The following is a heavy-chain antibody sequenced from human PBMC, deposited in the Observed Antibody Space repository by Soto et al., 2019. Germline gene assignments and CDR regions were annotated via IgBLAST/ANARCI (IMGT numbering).Heavy chain of an antibody. CDR3: ARVERGTATTVVDAFDI. CDR1: GGSVNSGNYY. D-gene: IGHD1-1*01. CDR2: MSHSGGT. Sequence: QVQLQQWGAGLLKPSETLSLTCAVYGGSVNSGNYYWSWIRQPPGKGLEWIGEMSHSGGTQFNPTPKSRVTISVDTSKNQFSLKMSAVTAADTALYYCARVERGTATTVVDAFDIWGPGTLVTVSS. V-gene: IGHV4-34*01. J-gene: IGHJ3*02.